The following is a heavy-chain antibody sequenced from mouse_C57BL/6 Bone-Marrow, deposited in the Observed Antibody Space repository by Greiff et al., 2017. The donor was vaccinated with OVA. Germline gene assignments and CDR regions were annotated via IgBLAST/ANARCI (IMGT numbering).Heavy chain of an antibody. Sequence: EVKLMESGPGLAKPSQTLSLTCSVTGYSITSDYWNWIRKFPGNKLEYMGNISYSGSTYYNPSLKRRISITRDTPKNQKYLQLKSVTTEDTATYYSARYQNWNGKGFDYWGQGTTLTVSS. CDR3: ARYQNWNGKGFDY. CDR2: ISYSGST. CDR1: GYSITSDY. J-gene: IGHJ2*01. V-gene: IGHV3-8*01. D-gene: IGHD4-1*01.